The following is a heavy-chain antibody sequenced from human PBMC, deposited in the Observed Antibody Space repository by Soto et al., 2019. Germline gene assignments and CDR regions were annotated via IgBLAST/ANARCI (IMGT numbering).Heavy chain of an antibody. D-gene: IGHD2-2*01. Sequence: GGSLRLSCAASGFTFSSYGMHWVRQAPGKGLEWVAVIWYDGSNKYYADSVKGRFTISRDNSKNTLYLQMNSLRAEDTAVYYCARELGYCSSTSCYAFDYWGQGTLVTVSS. V-gene: IGHV3-33*01. CDR3: ARELGYCSSTSCYAFDY. J-gene: IGHJ4*02. CDR2: IWYDGSNK. CDR1: GFTFSSYG.